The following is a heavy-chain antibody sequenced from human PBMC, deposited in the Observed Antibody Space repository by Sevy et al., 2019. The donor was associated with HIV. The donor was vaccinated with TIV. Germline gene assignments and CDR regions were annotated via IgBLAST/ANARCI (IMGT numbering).Heavy chain of an antibody. CDR1: GFTFNTHV. V-gene: IGHV3-30*02. CDR3: ATRWTPGY. D-gene: IGHD1-1*01. CDR2: IRYDGSNE. J-gene: IGHJ4*02. Sequence: GGSLRLSCAASGFTFNTHVMNWVRQAPGKGLEWVAFIRYDGSNEFYADSVRGRFTISRDNSNNTLFLQMNSLRADDTAVYYCATRWTPGYWGQGTLVTVSS.